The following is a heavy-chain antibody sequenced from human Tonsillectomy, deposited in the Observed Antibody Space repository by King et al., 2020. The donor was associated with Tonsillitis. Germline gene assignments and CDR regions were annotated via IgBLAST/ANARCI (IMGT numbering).Heavy chain of an antibody. CDR3: ARNTFVVVPTPTKYYYYYYGMDV. V-gene: IGHV4-30-4*07. CDR1: GGSISSGGYS. Sequence: VQLQESGPGLVKPSQTLSLTCAVSGGSISSGGYSWSWIRQPPGKGLEWIGYIYYSGSTYYNPSLKSRVTISVDTSKNQFSLKLSSVTAADTAVYYCARNTFVVVPTPTKYYYYYYGMDVWGQGTTVTVSS. CDR2: IYYSGST. J-gene: IGHJ6*02. D-gene: IGHD2-2*01.